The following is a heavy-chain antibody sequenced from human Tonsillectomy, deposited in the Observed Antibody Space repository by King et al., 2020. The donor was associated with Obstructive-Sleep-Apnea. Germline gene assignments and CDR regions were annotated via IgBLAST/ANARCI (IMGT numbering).Heavy chain of an antibody. V-gene: IGHV4-59*01. Sequence: QLQESGPGLVKPSETLSLTCTVSGGSISSYYWSWIRQPPGKGLEWIGYIYYSGSTNYNPSLKCRVTISVDTSKNQFSLKLSSVTAADTAVYYCARGGYYDSSGYYPPWAFDIWGQGTMVTVSS. J-gene: IGHJ3*02. CDR3: ARGGYYDSSGYYPPWAFDI. D-gene: IGHD3-22*01. CDR1: GGSISSYY. CDR2: IYYSGST.